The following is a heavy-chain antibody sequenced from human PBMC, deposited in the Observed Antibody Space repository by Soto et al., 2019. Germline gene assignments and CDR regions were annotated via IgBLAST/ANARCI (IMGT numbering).Heavy chain of an antibody. J-gene: IGHJ3*02. CDR2: IKQDGSEK. V-gene: IGHV3-7*01. D-gene: IGHD3-10*01. CDR1: GFTFSSYW. Sequence: GGSLRLSCAASGFTFSSYWMSWVRQAPGKGLEWVANIKQDGSEKYYVDSVKGRFTISRDNAKNSLYLQMNSLRAADTAVYYCARGRGGKEVAFDIGGQGTMVTVSS. CDR3: ARGRGGKEVAFDI.